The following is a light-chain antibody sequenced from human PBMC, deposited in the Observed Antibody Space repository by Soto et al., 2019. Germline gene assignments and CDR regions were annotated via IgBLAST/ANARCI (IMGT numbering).Light chain of an antibody. CDR1: QSVSSY. J-gene: IGKJ2*01. CDR3: QQRSNLPRP. Sequence: EIVLTQSPATLSLSPGERATLSCRASQSVSSYLAWYQQKLGQAPRHLIYDASNRATGIPARFSGSGSGTDFTLTISRLEPEDDAVYYCQQRSNLPRPFGQGTKLEIK. CDR2: DAS. V-gene: IGKV3-11*01.